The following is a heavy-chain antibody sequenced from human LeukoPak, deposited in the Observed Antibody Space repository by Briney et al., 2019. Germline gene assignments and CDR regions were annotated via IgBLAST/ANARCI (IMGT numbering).Heavy chain of an antibody. Sequence: GGSLRLSCVASGFTFSYHDMHWVRQTPGKGLEWVSAIGIAGDTYYSGSVKGRFTISREDAMNLLYLQMDSLTAGDTAVYHCARAGIVVTGILYYYYYMDVWCKGPTVTVSS. V-gene: IGHV3-13*01. J-gene: IGHJ6*03. CDR3: ARAGIVVTGILYYYYYMDV. CDR1: GFTFSYHD. CDR2: IGIAGDT. D-gene: IGHD6-19*01.